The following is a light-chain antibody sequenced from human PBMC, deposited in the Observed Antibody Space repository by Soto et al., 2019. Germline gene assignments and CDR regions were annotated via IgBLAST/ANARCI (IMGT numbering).Light chain of an antibody. Sequence: DIQMTQSPSSLSASVGDRVTITCQASQDISNYLNWYQQKPGKAPKLLIYDASNLETGVPSRFSGSGSGTDFTFTISSLQPEDIATYYCQQYDTLPPTVGQGTKVEIK. V-gene: IGKV1-33*01. CDR3: QQYDTLPPT. CDR2: DAS. CDR1: QDISNY. J-gene: IGKJ1*01.